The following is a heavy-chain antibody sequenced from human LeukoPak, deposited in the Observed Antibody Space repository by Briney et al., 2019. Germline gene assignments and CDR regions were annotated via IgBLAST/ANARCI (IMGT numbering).Heavy chain of an antibody. D-gene: IGHD2-15*01. V-gene: IGHV3-53*01. J-gene: IGHJ4*02. CDR1: GFTVSSNY. CDR2: IYSGGST. CDR3: AKVPDIVVVVAATYYFDY. Sequence: RSGGSLRLSCAASGFTVSSNYMSWVRQAPGKGLEWVSVIYSGGSTYHADSVKGRFTISRDNSKNTLYLQMNSLRAEDTAVYYCAKVPDIVVVVAATYYFDYWGQGTLVTVSS.